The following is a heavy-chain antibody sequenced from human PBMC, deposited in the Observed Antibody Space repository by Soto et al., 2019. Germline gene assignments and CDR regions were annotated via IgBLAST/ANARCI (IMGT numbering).Heavy chain of an antibody. J-gene: IGHJ6*03. CDR1: GFTFSSYS. CDR2: ISSSSSTI. CDR3: AREKEGTFGVVILTYYYYMDV. V-gene: IGHV3-48*01. D-gene: IGHD3-3*01. Sequence: GGSLRLSCAASGFTFSSYSMNWVRQAPGKGLEWVSYISSSSSTIYYADSVKGRFTISRDNAKNSLYLQMNSLRAEDTAVYYCAREKEGTFGVVILTYYYYMDVWGKGTTVTVSS.